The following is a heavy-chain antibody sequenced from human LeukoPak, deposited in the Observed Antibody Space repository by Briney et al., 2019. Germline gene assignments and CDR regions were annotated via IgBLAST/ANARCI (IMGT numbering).Heavy chain of an antibody. Sequence: PGGSLRLSCAASGFTFSSYAMHWVRQAPGKGLEWVAVMSYDGSNKYYADSVKGRFTISRDNAKNSLYLQMNSLRAEDTAVYYCARDDIVVVSAAMGLHYYYYYYMGVWGKGTTVTVSS. D-gene: IGHD2-2*01. V-gene: IGHV3-30-3*01. CDR3: ARDDIVVVSAAMGLHYYYYYYMGV. CDR2: MSYDGSNK. CDR1: GFTFSSYA. J-gene: IGHJ6*03.